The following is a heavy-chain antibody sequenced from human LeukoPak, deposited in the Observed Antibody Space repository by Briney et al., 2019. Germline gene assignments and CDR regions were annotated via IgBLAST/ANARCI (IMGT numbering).Heavy chain of an antibody. CDR2: IYYSGST. Sequence: SETLSLTCTVSGGSISSHYWSWIRQPPGKGLEWIGYIYYSGSTNYNPSLKSRVTISVDTSKNQFSLKLSSVTAAGTAVYYCARGLGSYDGFDPWGQGTLVTVSS. V-gene: IGHV4-59*11. D-gene: IGHD5-12*01. J-gene: IGHJ5*02. CDR3: ARGLGSYDGFDP. CDR1: GGSISSHY.